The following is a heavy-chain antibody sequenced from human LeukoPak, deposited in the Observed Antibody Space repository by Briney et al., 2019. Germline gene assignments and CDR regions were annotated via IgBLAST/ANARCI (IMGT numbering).Heavy chain of an antibody. CDR2: ISAYNGNT. J-gene: IGHJ5*02. CDR3: ARALMWQLLEWFDP. Sequence: ASVKVSCEASGYTFTGYYMHWVRQAPRQGLEWMGWISAYNGNTNYAQKLQGRVTMTTDTSTSTAYMELRSLRSDDTAVYYCARALMWQLLEWFDPWGQGTLVTVSS. D-gene: IGHD1-26*01. V-gene: IGHV1-18*04. CDR1: GYTFTGYY.